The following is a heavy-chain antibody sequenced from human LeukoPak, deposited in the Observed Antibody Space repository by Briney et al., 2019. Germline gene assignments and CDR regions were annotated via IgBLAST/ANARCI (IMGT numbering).Heavy chain of an antibody. CDR1: GFTFSSYR. D-gene: IGHD3-9*01. CDR2: IKQDGSEK. J-gene: IGHJ4*02. Sequence: PGGSLRLSCAASGFTFSSYRMNWVRQAPGKGLEWVANIKQDGSEKYYVDSVKGRFTISRDNAKNSLYLQMNSLRAEDTAVYYCARDVGILTGYYTAPGYWGQGTLVTVSS. CDR3: ARDVGILTGYYTAPGY. V-gene: IGHV3-7*01.